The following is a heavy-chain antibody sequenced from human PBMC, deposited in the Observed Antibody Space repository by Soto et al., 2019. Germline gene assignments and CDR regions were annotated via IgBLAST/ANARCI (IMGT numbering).Heavy chain of an antibody. CDR1: EFLFSSFG. J-gene: IGHJ5*02. Sequence: QVHLVESGGGVVQPGRSLRLSCEASEFLFSSFGMHWVRQSPGKGLEWVAVISHDGSNEYYADSVKGRFTISRDNSKNTLYLQMSSLRPKATAVYYCAKDLGRIVGCIHLWGQGTLVTVSS. V-gene: IGHV3-30*18. D-gene: IGHD7-27*01. CDR3: AKDLGRIVGCIHL. CDR2: ISHDGSNE.